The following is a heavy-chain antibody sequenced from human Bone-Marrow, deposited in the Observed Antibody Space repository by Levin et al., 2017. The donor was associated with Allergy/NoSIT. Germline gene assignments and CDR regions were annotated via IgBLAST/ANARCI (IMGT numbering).Heavy chain of an antibody. J-gene: IGHJ4*02. CDR3: AKSAPGLHGDSGIYVFDD. CDR2: MSYDGTTK. Sequence: HTGGSLRLSCAASGFTFSSYGMHWVRQAPGKGLEWVAVMSYDGTTKFYADSVKGRFTISRDNFKNTLYLQMNSLRADDTAVYHCAKSAPGLHGDSGIYVFDDWGQGTLVTVSS. CDR1: GFTFSSYG. D-gene: IGHD1-26*01. V-gene: IGHV3-30*18.